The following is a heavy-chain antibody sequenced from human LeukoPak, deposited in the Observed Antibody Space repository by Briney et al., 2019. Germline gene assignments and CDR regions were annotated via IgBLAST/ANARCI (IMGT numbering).Heavy chain of an antibody. CDR2: ISSSGTTI. Sequence: GGSLRLSCAASGFTFSSYGMNWVRQAPGKGPEWISYISSSGTTIYYADSVKGRFTISRDNAKNSLYLQMNSLRAEDTALYYCATFAYWGQGTLVTVSS. CDR3: ATFAY. J-gene: IGHJ4*02. CDR1: GFTFSSYG. V-gene: IGHV3-48*03. D-gene: IGHD3-10*01.